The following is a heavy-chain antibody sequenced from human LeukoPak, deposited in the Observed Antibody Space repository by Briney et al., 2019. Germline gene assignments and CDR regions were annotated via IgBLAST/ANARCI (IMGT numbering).Heavy chain of an antibody. J-gene: IGHJ4*02. CDR2: IYNTWST. CDR3: ARNITSVTPAGYFDY. V-gene: IGHV4-39*01. CDR1: GGSIGSGRYY. D-gene: IGHD2-2*01. Sequence: PSETLSLTCSVSGGSIGSGRYYWAWIRQPPGKGLEWIGSIYNTWSTSYNPSLKSRVTMSVDTSKNQFSLRLSSVTAADTAVYYCARNITSVTPAGYFDYWGRGTLVTVSS.